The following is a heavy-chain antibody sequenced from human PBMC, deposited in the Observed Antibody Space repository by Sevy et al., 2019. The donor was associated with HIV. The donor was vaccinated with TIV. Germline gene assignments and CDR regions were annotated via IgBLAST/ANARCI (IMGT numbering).Heavy chain of an antibody. D-gene: IGHD3-22*01. CDR2: IWNDGSNK. CDR1: GFTFSNYG. CDR3: ARGGDFNDRSAKRDFDY. V-gene: IGHV3-33*01. Sequence: GGSLRLSCAASGFTFSNYGMHWVRQAPGKGLEWVAVIWNDGSNKYDAASVKGRFTISRDNSKNTLYLQMNSLRVEDTAVCFCARGGDFNDRSAKRDFDYWGQRTLVTVSS. J-gene: IGHJ4*02.